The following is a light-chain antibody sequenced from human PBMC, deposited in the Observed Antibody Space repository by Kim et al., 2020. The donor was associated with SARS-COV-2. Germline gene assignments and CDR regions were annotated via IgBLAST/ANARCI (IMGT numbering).Light chain of an antibody. V-gene: IGKV4-1*01. CDR1: QSVLYTSNNKNY. J-gene: IGKJ2*01. CDR2: WAS. CDR3: QQYYSTPYT. Sequence: DIVTTQSPDSLAVSLGETATINCKSSQSVLYTSNNKNYLAWFQQKPGQPPKLLIYWASTRESGVPDRFSGSGSGTDFTLTISSLQAEDVAVYYCQQYYSTPYTFGQGTKLEI.